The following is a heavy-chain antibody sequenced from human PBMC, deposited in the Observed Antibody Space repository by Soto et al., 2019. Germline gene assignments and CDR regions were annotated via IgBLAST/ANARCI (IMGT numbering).Heavy chain of an antibody. Sequence: EVQLLESGGGLVQPGGSLRLSCAASGFTFTSYAMSWVRQAPGKGLEWVSAISSSGDSTYYADSARGRFTISRDNSKNTLYLQMSSLRAEDTAMYYCANSFSPHTSSWHSLFDYWGQGTLVTVSS. J-gene: IGHJ4*02. CDR1: GFTFTSYA. CDR2: ISSSGDST. CDR3: ANSFSPHTSSWHSLFDY. D-gene: IGHD6-13*01. V-gene: IGHV3-23*01.